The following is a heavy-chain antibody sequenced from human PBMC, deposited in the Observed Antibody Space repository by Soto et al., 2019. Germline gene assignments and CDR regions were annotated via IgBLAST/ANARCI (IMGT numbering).Heavy chain of an antibody. CDR1: GYTFTSYA. D-gene: IGHD4-4*01. V-gene: IGHV1-3*01. J-gene: IGHJ6*03. CDR2: INAGNGNT. CDR3: ARGRATGHYYYYMDV. Sequence: ASVKVSCKASGYTFTSYAMHWVRQAPGQRLEWMGWINAGNGNTKYSQKFQGRVTITRDTSASTAYMELSSLRSEDTAVYYCARGRATGHYYYYMDVWGKGTTVTVSS.